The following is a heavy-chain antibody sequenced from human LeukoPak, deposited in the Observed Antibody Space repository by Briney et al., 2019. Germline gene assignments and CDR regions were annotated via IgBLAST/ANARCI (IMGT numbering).Heavy chain of an antibody. V-gene: IGHV4-39*07. CDR1: GGSISSSSYY. J-gene: IGHJ4*02. D-gene: IGHD3-10*01. CDR2: IYYSGST. Sequence: SETLSLTCTVSGGSISSSSYYWGWIRQPPRKGLEWIGSIYYSGSTYYNPSLKSRVTISVDTSKNQFSLKLSSVTAADTAVYYCARRANPYYYGSGPSDYWGQGTLVTVSS. CDR3: ARRANPYYYGSGPSDY.